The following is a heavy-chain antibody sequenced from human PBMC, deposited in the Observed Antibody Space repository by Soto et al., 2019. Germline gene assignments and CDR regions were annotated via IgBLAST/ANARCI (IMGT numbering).Heavy chain of an antibody. J-gene: IGHJ3*02. CDR2: ISAYNGNT. CDR1: GYTFTSYG. Sequence: DSVKVSCKASGYTFTSYGISWVRQAPGQGLEWMGWISAYNGNTNYAQKLQGRVTMTTDTSTSTAYMELRSLRSEETAVYYCVCWWEIRGDAFDICDQXTMVTVS. CDR3: VCWWEIRGDAFDI. D-gene: IGHD2-21*01. V-gene: IGHV1-18*01.